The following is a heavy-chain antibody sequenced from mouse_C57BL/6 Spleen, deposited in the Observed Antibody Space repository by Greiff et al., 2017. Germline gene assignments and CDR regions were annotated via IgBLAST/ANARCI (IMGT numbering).Heavy chain of an antibody. CDR3: TTLYYGSSPDY. CDR2: IDPEDGDT. J-gene: IGHJ2*01. D-gene: IGHD1-1*01. CDR1: GFNIKDYY. Sequence: VQLKESGAELVRPGASVKLSCTASGFNIKDYYMHWVKQRPEQGLEWIGRIDPEDGDTEYAPKFQGKATMTADTSSTTAYLQLSSLTSEDTAVYYCTTLYYGSSPDYWGQGTTLTVSS. V-gene: IGHV14-1*01.